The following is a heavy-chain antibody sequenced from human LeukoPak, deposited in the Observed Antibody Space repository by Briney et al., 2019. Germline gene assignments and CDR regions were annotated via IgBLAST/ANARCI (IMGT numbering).Heavy chain of an antibody. J-gene: IGHJ4*02. CDR2: INHSGST. Sequence: SETLSLTCAVYGGSFSGYYWSWIRQPPGKGLEWIGEINHSGSTNYNPSLKSRVTISVDTSKNQFSLKLSSVAAADTAIYYCARVTGYMIEDYFDYWGQGTLVTVSS. CDR1: GGSFSGYY. V-gene: IGHV4-34*01. D-gene: IGHD3-22*01. CDR3: ARVTGYMIEDYFDY.